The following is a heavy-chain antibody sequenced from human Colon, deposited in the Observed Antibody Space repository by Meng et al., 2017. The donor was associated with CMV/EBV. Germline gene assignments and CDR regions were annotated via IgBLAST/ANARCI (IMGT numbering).Heavy chain of an antibody. V-gene: IGHV3-30*02. Sequence: GGSLRLSCVASGFSFNNFGMHWVRQAPGKGLEWVAFIRYDGGKTYYAESLQGRFTISRDNSKSNLYLEMNLLRPEDTAFYFCARAGVGAKDYRGQGTLVTVSS. CDR3: ARAGVGAKDY. D-gene: IGHD1-26*01. CDR1: GFSFNNFG. CDR2: IRYDGGKT. J-gene: IGHJ4*02.